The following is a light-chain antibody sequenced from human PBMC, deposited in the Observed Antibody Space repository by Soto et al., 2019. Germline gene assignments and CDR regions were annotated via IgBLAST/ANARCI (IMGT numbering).Light chain of an antibody. CDR3: QQYYTTLYT. CDR1: QSLLYSSNNENS. Sequence: DIVMTQSPDSLAVSLGERATINCKSSQSLLYSSNNENSLAWFQQRPGQPPKLLIYWASTRESGVPDRFSSSGSGTDFTLTISSLQAEDVAVYYCQQYYTTLYTFGQGTKLEIK. V-gene: IGKV4-1*01. CDR2: WAS. J-gene: IGKJ2*01.